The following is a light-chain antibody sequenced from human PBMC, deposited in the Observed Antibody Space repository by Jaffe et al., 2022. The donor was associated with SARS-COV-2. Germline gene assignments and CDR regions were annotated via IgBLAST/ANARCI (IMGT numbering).Light chain of an antibody. CDR2: GAS. Sequence: EVVMTQSPGTLSLSPGERATLSCRATQSVNYNSLAWYQQKAGQAPRLLIYGASNRATGTPDRFSGSGSGTDFTLTIIRLEPEDFAVYYCQQYGSAPLTFGQGTKLEIK. V-gene: IGKV3-20*01. J-gene: IGKJ2*01. CDR1: QSVNYNS. CDR3: QQYGSAPLT.